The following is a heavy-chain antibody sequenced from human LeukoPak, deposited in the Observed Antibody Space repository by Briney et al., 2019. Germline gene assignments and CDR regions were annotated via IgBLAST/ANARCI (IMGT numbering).Heavy chain of an antibody. Sequence: SETLSLTCTVSGGSISSSSCYWGWIRQPPGKGLEWIGSIYYSGSTYYNPSLKSRVTISVDTSKNQFSLKLSSVTAADTAVYYCASMRPDYVILTGYYVPNWFDPWGQGTLVTVSS. CDR1: GGSISSSSCY. V-gene: IGHV4-39*01. J-gene: IGHJ5*02. CDR3: ASMRPDYVILTGYYVPNWFDP. D-gene: IGHD3-9*01. CDR2: IYYSGST.